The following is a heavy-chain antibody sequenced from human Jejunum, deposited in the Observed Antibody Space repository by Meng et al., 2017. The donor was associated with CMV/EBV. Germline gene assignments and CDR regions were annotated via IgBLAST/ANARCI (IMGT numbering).Heavy chain of an antibody. CDR1: GRSISSYY. Sequence: LSGRSISSYYWGWIRQPPGKGLEWIGYIFYSRSTNYNPSLKSRVTISVDTSKNQFSLNLRSVTAADTAVYYCAGSYNWNYVSFDYWGLGTLVTVSS. CDR2: IFYSRST. J-gene: IGHJ4*02. CDR3: AGSYNWNYVSFDY. D-gene: IGHD1-7*01. V-gene: IGHV4-59*01.